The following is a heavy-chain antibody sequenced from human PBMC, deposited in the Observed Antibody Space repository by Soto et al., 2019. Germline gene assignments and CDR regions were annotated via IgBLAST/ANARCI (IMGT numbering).Heavy chain of an antibody. CDR3: ARGGSGSYIDY. CDR1: GYTFRSYG. Sequence: HVQLVQSEPEVKKPGASVKVSCKASGYTFRSYGINWVRQAPGQGLEWMGWISGYDGNTNYAQMFQGRVTLTTDTSPTTAYMELRSLRSDDTAVYYCARGGSGSYIDYWGRGALVTVSS. D-gene: IGHD3-22*01. J-gene: IGHJ4*02. CDR2: ISGYDGNT. V-gene: IGHV1-18*01.